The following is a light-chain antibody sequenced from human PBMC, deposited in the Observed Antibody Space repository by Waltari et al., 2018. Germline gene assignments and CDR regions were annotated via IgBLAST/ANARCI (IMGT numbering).Light chain of an antibody. Sequence: QSALTQPPSASGSPGQSVTISCTGTSSDVGGFDYVSWYQQHPGKVPRLMIYEVSKRPSGVPDRFSDSKSGNTASLTVSGLQVEDEADYYCSSFAGSSQMLFGGGTKLTVL. J-gene: IGLJ2*01. CDR1: SSDVGGFDY. V-gene: IGLV2-8*01. CDR2: EVS. CDR3: SSFAGSSQML.